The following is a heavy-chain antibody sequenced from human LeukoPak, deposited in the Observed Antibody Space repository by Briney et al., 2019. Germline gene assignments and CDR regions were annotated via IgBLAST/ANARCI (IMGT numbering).Heavy chain of an antibody. V-gene: IGHV1-2*02. D-gene: IGHD6-13*01. CDR1: GYTFTGYY. Sequence: ASVKVSCKASGYTFTGYYMHWVRQAPGQGLEWMGWINPNSGGTNYAQKFQGRVTMTSDTSISTAYMELSRLSSDDTAVYYCARDPQQLVHPYGNWFDRWGQGSLVTVS. CDR3: ARDPQQLVHPYGNWFDR. CDR2: INPNSGGT. J-gene: IGHJ5*02.